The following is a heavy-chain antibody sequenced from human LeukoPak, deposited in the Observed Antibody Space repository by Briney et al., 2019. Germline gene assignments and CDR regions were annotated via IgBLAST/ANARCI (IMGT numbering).Heavy chain of an antibody. J-gene: IGHJ4*02. Sequence: QPGESLRLSCAASGFTVSSNYMNWVRQAPGRGLEWVSVIYSGGNTYYADSVKGRFTISRDNSKNTLYLQMNSLRAEDTAVYYCARGPVDGYSYGFLDYWGQGTLVTVSS. CDR2: IYSGGNT. CDR1: GFTVSSNY. CDR3: ARGPVDGYSYGFLDY. V-gene: IGHV3-53*01. D-gene: IGHD5-18*01.